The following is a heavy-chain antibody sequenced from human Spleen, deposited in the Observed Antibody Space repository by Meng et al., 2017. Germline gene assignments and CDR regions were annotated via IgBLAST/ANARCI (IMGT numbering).Heavy chain of an antibody. CDR2: INIYNGIT. Sequence: ASVKVSCKASGYTFTSYAMNWVRQAPGQGLEWMGWINIYNGITNYGRNFQGRVTLTTDTSTSTGYMELRSLTSDDTAVYYCATRGNPYLDRWGQGTLVTVSS. CDR3: ATRGNPYLDR. CDR1: GYTFTSYA. J-gene: IGHJ4*02. V-gene: IGHV1-18*01.